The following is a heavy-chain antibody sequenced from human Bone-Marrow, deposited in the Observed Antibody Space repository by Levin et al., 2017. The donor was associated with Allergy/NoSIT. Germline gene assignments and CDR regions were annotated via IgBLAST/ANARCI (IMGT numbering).Heavy chain of an antibody. CDR3: TRGPSGDGNFDC. V-gene: IGHV3-74*01. CDR2: INGDASNT. J-gene: IGHJ4*02. CDR1: GFTFSNSW. Sequence: GGSLRLSCAASGFTFSNSWMHWVRQAPGKGLMWISRINGDASNTDYADSVKGRFTISRDNAKNTLYLQMNTLTVEDTAVYYCTRGPSGDGNFDCWGQGTLVTVSS. D-gene: IGHD5-12*01.